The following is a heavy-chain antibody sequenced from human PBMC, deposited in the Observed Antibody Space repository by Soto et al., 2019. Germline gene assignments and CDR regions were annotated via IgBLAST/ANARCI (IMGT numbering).Heavy chain of an antibody. J-gene: IGHJ6*02. CDR3: ARGLGDDDSEYYALDV. CDR1: GFTFSSYN. Sequence: GGSLRLSCAASGFTFSSYNMHWVRQAPGKGLEWVAVIYRDGKKNYYADSVRGRFTVSRDNSRNTLYLEMDGLRADDTAIFYCARGLGDDDSEYYALDVWGQGTTVTVSS. V-gene: IGHV3-33*01. D-gene: IGHD4-4*01. CDR2: IYRDGKKN.